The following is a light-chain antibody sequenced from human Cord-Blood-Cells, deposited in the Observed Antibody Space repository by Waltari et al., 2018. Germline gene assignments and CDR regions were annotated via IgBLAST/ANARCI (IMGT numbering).Light chain of an antibody. J-gene: IGLJ1*01. Sequence: QSALTQPPSASGSPGQSVTISCTGTSSDVGGYNYVSWYQQHPGKAPKLMIYEVSKRRSGVPDRVAGSKSANPASLTVSGLQAEDEADYYCSSYAGSNYVFGTGTKVTVL. CDR3: SSYAGSNYV. CDR2: EVS. CDR1: SSDVGGYNY. V-gene: IGLV2-8*01.